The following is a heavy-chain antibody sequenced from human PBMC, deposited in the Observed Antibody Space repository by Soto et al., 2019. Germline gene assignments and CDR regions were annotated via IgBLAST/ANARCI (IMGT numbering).Heavy chain of an antibody. D-gene: IGHD6-13*01. CDR3: ASGYFESSSWYNFDY. Sequence: VKVSCKASGYTFTGYYMHWVRQAPGQGLEWMGWINPNSGGTNYAQKFQGRVTMTRDTSISTAYMELSRLRSDDTAVYYCASGYFESSSWYNFDYWGQGTLVTVSS. V-gene: IGHV1-2*02. CDR1: GYTFTGYY. J-gene: IGHJ4*02. CDR2: INPNSGGT.